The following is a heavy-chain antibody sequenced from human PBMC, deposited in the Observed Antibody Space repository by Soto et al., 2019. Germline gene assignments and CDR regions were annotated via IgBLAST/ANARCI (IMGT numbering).Heavy chain of an antibody. J-gene: IGHJ4*02. CDR2: ISGSGGST. Sequence: HPGGSLRLSCAASGFTFSSYAMSWVRQAPGKGLEWVSAISGSGGSTYYADSVKGRFTISRDNSKNTLYLQMNSLRAEDTAVYYCAKAMEGMIVVVINLVANDWGQGTLVTVSS. V-gene: IGHV3-23*01. CDR1: GFTFSSYA. D-gene: IGHD3-22*01. CDR3: AKAMEGMIVVVINLVAND.